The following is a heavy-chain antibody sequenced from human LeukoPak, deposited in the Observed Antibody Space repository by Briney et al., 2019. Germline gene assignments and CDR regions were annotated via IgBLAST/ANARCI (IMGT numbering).Heavy chain of an antibody. CDR1: GYNFIIYG. J-gene: IGHJ5*02. Sequence: ASVKVSCKASGYNFIIYGISWVRQAPGQGLEWMGWINVYNGNTNYAQKLQGRVTMTTDTSTSTASMELRSLRSDDTAVYYCARAPYDYVWGSYRDNWFDPWGQGTLVTVSS. CDR3: ARAPYDYVWGSYRDNWFDP. V-gene: IGHV1-18*01. CDR2: INVYNGNT. D-gene: IGHD3-16*02.